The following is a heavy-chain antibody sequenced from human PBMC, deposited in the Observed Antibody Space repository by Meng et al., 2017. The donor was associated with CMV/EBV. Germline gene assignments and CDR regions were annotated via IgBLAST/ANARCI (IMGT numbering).Heavy chain of an antibody. Sequence: GESLKISCKGSGYSFTSYWIGWVRQMPGKGLEWMGIIYPGDSDTRYSPSFQGQVTISADKSLSTAYLQWSSLKASDTAMYYCARRGLEWPRDPNYYFDYWGQGTLVTVSS. CDR2: IYPGDSDT. CDR1: GYSFTSYW. J-gene: IGHJ4*02. CDR3: ARRGLEWPRDPNYYFDY. D-gene: IGHD1-1*01. V-gene: IGHV5-51*01.